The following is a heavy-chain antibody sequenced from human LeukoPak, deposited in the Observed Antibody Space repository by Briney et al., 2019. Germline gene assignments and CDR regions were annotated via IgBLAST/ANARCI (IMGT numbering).Heavy chain of an antibody. J-gene: IGHJ4*02. CDR2: INPNSGGT. V-gene: IGHV1-2*02. CDR1: GYTFTGYY. CDR3: ARGHYDILTGYYSDY. D-gene: IGHD3-9*01. Sequence: ASVKVSCKASGYTFTGYYMHWVRQAPGQGLEWMGWINPNSGGTNYAQKFQGRVTMTRDTSISTAYMELSRLRSDDTAVYYCARGHYDILTGYYSDYWGQGTLVTVPS.